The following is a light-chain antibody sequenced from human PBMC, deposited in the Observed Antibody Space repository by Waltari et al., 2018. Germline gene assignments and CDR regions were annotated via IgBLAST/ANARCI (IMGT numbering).Light chain of an antibody. J-gene: IGKJ1*01. CDR3: QQYYSTPS. Sequence: DLVMTQSPDSLAVSLGERATINCKSSQSVLYSSNNKNYLAWYQQKPGKPPKLLSYWASTREAVVPARFSGSGSATESPLTSSSLQADGVAVYYCQQYYSTPSFGQGTKVEIK. V-gene: IGKV4-1*01. CDR1: QSVLYSSNNKNY. CDR2: WAS.